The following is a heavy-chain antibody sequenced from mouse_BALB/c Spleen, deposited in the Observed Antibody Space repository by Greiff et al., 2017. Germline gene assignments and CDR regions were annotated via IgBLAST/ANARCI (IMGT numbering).Heavy chain of an antibody. CDR2: IWGDGST. CDR3: ARDREGDGYHYYYAMDY. J-gene: IGHJ4*01. CDR1: GFSLTGYG. D-gene: IGHD2-3*01. V-gene: IGHV2-6-7*01. Sequence: QVQLKESGPGLVAPSQSLSITCTVSGFSLTGYGVNWVRQPPGKGLEWLGMIWGDGSTDYNSALKSRLSISKDNSKSQVFLKMNSLQTDDTARYYCARDREGDGYHYYYAMDYWGQGTSVTVSS.